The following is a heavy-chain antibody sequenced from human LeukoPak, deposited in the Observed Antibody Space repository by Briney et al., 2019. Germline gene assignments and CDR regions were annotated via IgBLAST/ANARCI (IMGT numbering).Heavy chain of an antibody. Sequence: SETLSLTCAVYGGSFSGYYWGWIRQPPGKGLEWIGTIYHSGSTYYNPSLKSRVTISVDTSKNQFSLKLSSVTAADTAVYYCARDALIAVAGDAFDIWGQGTMVTVSS. J-gene: IGHJ3*02. D-gene: IGHD6-19*01. CDR1: GGSFSGYY. V-gene: IGHV4-38-2*02. CDR3: ARDALIAVAGDAFDI. CDR2: IYHSGST.